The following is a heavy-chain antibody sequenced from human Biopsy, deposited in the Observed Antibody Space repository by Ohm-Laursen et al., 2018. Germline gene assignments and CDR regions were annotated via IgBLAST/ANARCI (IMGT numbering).Heavy chain of an antibody. CDR3: ATKLTGYFHH. V-gene: IGHV1-69*06. CDR1: GGTFSNYG. Sequence: GASVKVSCKVPGGTFSNYGVNWVRQAPGQGLEWLGGNIPILGTGNYAQKFQDRVTVAADTSTSTATMELRSLRSDDTAVYYCATKLTGYFHHWGQRTLVIVSS. CDR2: NIPILGTG. J-gene: IGHJ1*01. D-gene: IGHD3-9*01.